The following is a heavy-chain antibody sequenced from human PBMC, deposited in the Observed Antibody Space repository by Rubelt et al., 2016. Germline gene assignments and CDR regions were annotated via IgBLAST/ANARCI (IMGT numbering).Heavy chain of an antibody. CDR1: GGTFSSYA. Sequence: QVQLVQSGAEVKKPESSVQVSCKASGGTFSSYAISWVRQAPGQGLEWMGGIIPIFGTANYAQKFQGRVTIPADESTSTADMELSSLRSEDTAVYYCARLSIFEDTAMVMSDYWGQGTLVTVSS. CDR3: ARLSIFEDTAMVMSDY. CDR2: IIPIFGTA. J-gene: IGHJ4*02. D-gene: IGHD5-18*01. V-gene: IGHV1-69*12.